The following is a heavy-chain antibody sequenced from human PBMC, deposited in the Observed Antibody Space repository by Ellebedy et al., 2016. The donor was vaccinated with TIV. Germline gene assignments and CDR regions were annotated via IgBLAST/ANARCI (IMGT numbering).Heavy chain of an antibody. CDR1: DGSISNFH. J-gene: IGHJ4*02. CDR2: IYFSGIT. CDR3: TKTRGWLQPDFHY. D-gene: IGHD5-24*01. Sequence: MPSETLSLTCTVSDGSISNFHWSWIRQPPGKGLEWIGYIYFSGITNYNPSLKSRVTMSVDTSKNQFSRKLSSVTTADTAVYYCTKTRGWLQPDFHYWGQGSQVTVSS. V-gene: IGHV4-59*01.